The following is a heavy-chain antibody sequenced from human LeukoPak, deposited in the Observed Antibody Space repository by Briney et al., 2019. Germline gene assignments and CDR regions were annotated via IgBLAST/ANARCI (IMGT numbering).Heavy chain of an antibody. V-gene: IGHV1-46*01. CDR2: INPSGGST. CDR1: GFTFTSYD. Sequence: ASVKVSCKASGFTFTSYDINWVRQAPGQGLEWMGIINPSGGSTSYAQKFQGRVTMTRDTSTSTVYMELSSLRSEDTAVYYCARDPGENYYYGMDVWGQGTTVTVSS. D-gene: IGHD1-26*01. CDR3: ARDPGENYYYGMDV. J-gene: IGHJ6*02.